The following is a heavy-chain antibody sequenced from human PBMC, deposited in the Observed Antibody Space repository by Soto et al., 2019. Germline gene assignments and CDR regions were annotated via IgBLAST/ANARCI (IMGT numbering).Heavy chain of an antibody. D-gene: IGHD6-13*01. CDR3: AKDEGIAAAGGAFDI. CDR1: GLTFSSYS. Sequence: GGSLRLSCAASGLTFSSYSMHWVRQAPGKGLEWVSGISWNSGSIGYADSVKGRFTISRDNAKNSLYLQMNSLRAEDTALYYCAKDEGIAAAGGAFDIWGQGTMVTVSS. J-gene: IGHJ3*02. V-gene: IGHV3-9*01. CDR2: ISWNSGSI.